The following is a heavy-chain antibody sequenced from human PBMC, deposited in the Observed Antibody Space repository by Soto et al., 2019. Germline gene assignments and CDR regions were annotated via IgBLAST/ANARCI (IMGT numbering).Heavy chain of an antibody. D-gene: IGHD2-15*01. CDR2: IYYSGST. J-gene: IGHJ6*02. CDR1: GGSISSGGYY. Sequence: PSETLSLTCTVSGGSISSGGYYWSWIRQHPGKGLEWIGYIYYSGSTYYNPSLKSRVTISVDTSKNQFSLKLSSVTAADTAVYYCATEPSLTPVRRRSCYYGMDVWGQGTTVTVSS. CDR3: ATEPSLTPVRRRSCYYGMDV. V-gene: IGHV4-31*03.